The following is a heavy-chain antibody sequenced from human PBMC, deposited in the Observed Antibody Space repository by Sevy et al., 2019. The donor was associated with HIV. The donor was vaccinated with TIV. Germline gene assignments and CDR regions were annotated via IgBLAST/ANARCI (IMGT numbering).Heavy chain of an antibody. CDR2: ISAYNGNT. J-gene: IGHJ4*02. Sequence: ASVKVSCKASGYTFTSYGISWVRQAPGQGLEWMGWISAYNGNTNYAQKLQGRVTMTTDTSTSTAYMELRSLRSDDTAVYYCASCSGYAGISLYFDYWGQGTLVTVSS. CDR3: ASCSGYAGISLYFDY. CDR1: GYTFTSYG. V-gene: IGHV1-18*01. D-gene: IGHD3-16*01.